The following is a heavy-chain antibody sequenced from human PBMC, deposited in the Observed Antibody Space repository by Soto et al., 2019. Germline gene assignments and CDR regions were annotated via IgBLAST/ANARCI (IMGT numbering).Heavy chain of an antibody. D-gene: IGHD2-2*01. CDR3: AREMPTAYDAFDI. CDR2: IYYSGST. Sequence: SLTCTVSGGSISSYYWSWIRQPPGKGLEWIGYIYYSGSTNYNPSLKSRVTISVDTSKNQFSLKLSSVTAADTAVYYCAREMPTAYDAFDIWSQGTMVTVSS. CDR1: GGSISSYY. V-gene: IGHV4-59*01. J-gene: IGHJ3*02.